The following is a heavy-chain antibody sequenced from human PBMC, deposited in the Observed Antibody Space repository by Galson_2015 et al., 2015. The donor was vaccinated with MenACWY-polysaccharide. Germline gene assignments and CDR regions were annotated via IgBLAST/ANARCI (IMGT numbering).Heavy chain of an antibody. CDR2: VGGSGDGR. J-gene: IGHJ1*01. Sequence: SLRLSCAVSNVTLRTYAMSWGRQPPGKGLEWVSSVGGSGDGRYYADSGRGRFTISRDNSKNTLYLELSSLRAEDTAIYYCAKDAIAGIVLTPLRVPLHRWGQGTPVAVSS. D-gene: IGHD6-13*01. CDR3: AKDAIAGIVLTPLRVPLHR. V-gene: IGHV3-23*01. CDR1: NVTLRTYA.